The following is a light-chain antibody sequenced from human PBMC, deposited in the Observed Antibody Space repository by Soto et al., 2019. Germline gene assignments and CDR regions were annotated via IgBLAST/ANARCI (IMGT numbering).Light chain of an antibody. CDR2: GAS. CDR3: QQYNNWPLYT. V-gene: IGKV3-15*01. J-gene: IGKJ2*01. CDR1: QSVSSN. Sequence: EIVMTQSPATLSVSPGERATLSCRASQSVSSNLAWYQQKPGQAPRLLIYGASTRATGIPARFRGSGSWTGFTLTISSLQSEDFAVYYCQQYNNWPLYTFGQGTKLEIK.